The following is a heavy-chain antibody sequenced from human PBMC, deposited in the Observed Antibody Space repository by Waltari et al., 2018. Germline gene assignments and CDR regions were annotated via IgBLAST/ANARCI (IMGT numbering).Heavy chain of an antibody. D-gene: IGHD3-16*02. CDR3: ARDRNYDYIWGSYRYDHFDY. J-gene: IGHJ4*02. Sequence: QVQLVQSGAEVKKPGSSVKVSCKASGGTFSSYAISWVRQAPGQGLGWMGRIIPIFGTANYAQKFQGRVTITADKSTSTAYMELSSLRSEDTAVYYCARDRNYDYIWGSYRYDHFDYWGQGTLVTVSS. CDR1: GGTFSSYA. CDR2: IIPIFGTA. V-gene: IGHV1-69*08.